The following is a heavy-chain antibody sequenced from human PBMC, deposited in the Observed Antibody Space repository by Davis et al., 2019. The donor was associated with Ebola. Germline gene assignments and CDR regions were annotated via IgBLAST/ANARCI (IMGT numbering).Heavy chain of an antibody. CDR1: GGTFSSYA. CDR2: IIPIFGTA. D-gene: IGHD1-7*01. V-gene: IGHV1-69*13. Sequence: SVKVSCKASGGTFSSYAISWVRQAPGQGLEWMGGIIPIFGTANYAQKFQGRVTITADESTSTAYMELSSLRSEDTAVYYCAREPSITGTVDYWGQGTLVTVSS. CDR3: AREPSITGTVDY. J-gene: IGHJ4*02.